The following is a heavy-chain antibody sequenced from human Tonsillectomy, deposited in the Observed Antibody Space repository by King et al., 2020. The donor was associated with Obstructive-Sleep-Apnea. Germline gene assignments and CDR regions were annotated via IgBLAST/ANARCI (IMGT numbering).Heavy chain of an antibody. D-gene: IGHD6-19*01. CDR1: GYTFTKYY. J-gene: IGHJ5*02. V-gene: IGHV1-46*01. CDR3: AREASEQWDESDWFDP. CDR2: INPSGGST. Sequence: QLVQSGAEVKRPGASVKVSCKASGYTFTKYYIHWVRQAPGQGLEWMGSINPSGGSTNHAQKFQGRVTITRDTSTSTVYMELNSLRSEDTAVYYCAREASEQWDESDWFDPWGQGTLVTVSS.